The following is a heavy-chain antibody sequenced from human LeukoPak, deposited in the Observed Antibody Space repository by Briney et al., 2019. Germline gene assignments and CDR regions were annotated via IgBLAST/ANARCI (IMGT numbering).Heavy chain of an antibody. D-gene: IGHD6-13*01. CDR2: FNPNSVDT. J-gene: IGHJ3*02. Sequence: AAVKVSCKTSGYTFTGYYIHWVRQAPGQGLEWMGWFNPNSVDTNYAQKFQGRVTMTRDTSISAGYMELTRLTSDDTAVYYCARGSPNSWTTFDIWGQGTMVTVS. CDR1: GYTFTGYY. CDR3: ARGSPNSWTTFDI. V-gene: IGHV1-2*02.